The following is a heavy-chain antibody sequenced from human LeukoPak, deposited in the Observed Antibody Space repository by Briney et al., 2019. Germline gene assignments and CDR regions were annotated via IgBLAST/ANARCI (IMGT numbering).Heavy chain of an antibody. J-gene: IGHJ4*02. D-gene: IGHD2/OR15-2a*01. Sequence: GASVKVSCKASGYTFTSYGISWVRPAPGQGLEWMGWISAYNGNTNYAQKLQGRVTMTTDTSTSTAYMELSSLRSEDTAVYYCARDVSREFDYWGQGTLVAVSS. CDR1: GYTFTSYG. CDR3: ARDVSREFDY. CDR2: ISAYNGNT. V-gene: IGHV1-18*01.